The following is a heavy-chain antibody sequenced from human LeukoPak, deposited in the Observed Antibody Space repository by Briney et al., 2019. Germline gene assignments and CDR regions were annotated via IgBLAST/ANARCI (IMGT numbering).Heavy chain of an antibody. CDR2: IRSKAYGGTT. CDR3: TRPSDYGDYLPFDY. J-gene: IGHJ4*02. CDR1: GFTFGDYA. Sequence: GGSLRLSCTASGFTFGDYAMSWFRQAPGKGLEWVGFIRSKAYGGTTEYAASVKGRFTISRDDSKSIAYLQMNSLKTEDTAMYYCTRPSDYGDYLPFDYWGQGTLVTVSS. D-gene: IGHD4-17*01. V-gene: IGHV3-49*03.